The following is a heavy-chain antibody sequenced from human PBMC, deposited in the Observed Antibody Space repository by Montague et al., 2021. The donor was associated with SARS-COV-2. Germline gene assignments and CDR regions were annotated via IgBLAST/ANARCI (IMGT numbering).Heavy chain of an antibody. CDR3: AKDSSGWYVDYFDY. V-gene: IGHV3-23*03. CDR2: IYSGGSST. CDR1: GFTFSSYA. J-gene: IGHJ4*02. Sequence: SLRLSCAASGFTFSSYAMSWVRQAPGKGLEWVSAIYSGGSSTYYADSVKGRFTISRDNSKNTLYLQMNSLRAEDTAVYYCAKDSSGWYVDYFDYWGQGTLVTVSS. D-gene: IGHD6-19*01.